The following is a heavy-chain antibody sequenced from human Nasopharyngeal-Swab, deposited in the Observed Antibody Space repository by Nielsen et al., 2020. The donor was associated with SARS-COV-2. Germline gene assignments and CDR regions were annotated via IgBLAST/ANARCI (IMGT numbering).Heavy chain of an antibody. V-gene: IGHV4-39*07. CDR2: VFYPGT. D-gene: IGHD4-17*01. Sequence: SETLSLTCSVSGASISNRTYYWGWIRRSPEKGLQWIWTVFYPGTYYNPSLQSLVTISVDTSKNQFSLKLTSVTAADTAVYYCVRDESGDYLGLPFDSWGPGTLVTVSS. CDR3: VRDESGDYLGLPFDS. J-gene: IGHJ4*02. CDR1: GASISNRTYY.